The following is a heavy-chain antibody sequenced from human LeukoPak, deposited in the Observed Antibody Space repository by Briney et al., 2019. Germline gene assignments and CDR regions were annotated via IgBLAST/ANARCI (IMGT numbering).Heavy chain of an antibody. CDR3: ARSREYFGSGSYPYYFYS. CDR1: GGSISSGRYY. V-gene: IGHV4-31*03. CDR2: IYYSGST. D-gene: IGHD3-10*01. J-gene: IGHJ4*02. Sequence: SQTLSLTCTVSGGSISSGRYYWSWIRQHPGKGLELIGYIYYSGSTYYNPSLKSRVTISLDTSKNQFSLNLSPVTAADTAVYYCARSREYFGSGSYPYYFYSWGQGTLVTVSS.